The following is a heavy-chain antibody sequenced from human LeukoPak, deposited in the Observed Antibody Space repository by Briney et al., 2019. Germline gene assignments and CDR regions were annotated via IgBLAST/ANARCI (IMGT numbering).Heavy chain of an antibody. CDR2: IYSSGRT. J-gene: IGHJ4*02. CDR3: ARAHAGCGGTCPFDY. V-gene: IGHV4-4*07. CDR1: GASMSNSF. D-gene: IGHD2-21*01. Sequence: PSETLSLTCTVSGASMSNSFWSWIRQPAGKGLEWIGRIYSSGRTNYNPSLQSRVTLSIDTSNNQFSLKLPSVTAADTALYYCARAHAGCGGTCPFDYWGQGTLITASS.